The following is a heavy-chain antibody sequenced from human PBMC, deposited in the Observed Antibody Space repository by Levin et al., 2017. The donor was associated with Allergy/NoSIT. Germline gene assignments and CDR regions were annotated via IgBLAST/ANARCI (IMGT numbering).Heavy chain of an antibody. D-gene: IGHD2-2*01. J-gene: IGHJ4*02. CDR2: VISDGSIT. Sequence: GGSLRLSCAASGFTFSNYYMHWVRQAPGKGLVWVSRVISDGSITDYADSVKGRFTISRDNARNTLYLQMNSLRAGDTAVYHCARGGCSSTSCLDNWGQGILVTVSS. CDR3: ARGGCSSTSCLDN. CDR1: GFTFSNYY. V-gene: IGHV3-74*01.